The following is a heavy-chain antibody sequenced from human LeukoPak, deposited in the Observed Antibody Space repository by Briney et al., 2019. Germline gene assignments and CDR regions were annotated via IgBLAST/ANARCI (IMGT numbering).Heavy chain of an antibody. D-gene: IGHD6-6*01. V-gene: IGHV5-51*01. J-gene: IGHJ6*03. Sequence: RGASLQISCQGSGSSFTSYWIGGARPLPGKGLEGMGIFYTGGSDTRYSPSFQGQVTISAGKSISTAYLQWSSLKASDTAMYYCARHTGFSSSPEDYYMDVWGKGTTVTVSS. CDR3: ARHTGFSSSPEDYYMDV. CDR1: GSSFTSYW. CDR2: FYTGGSDT.